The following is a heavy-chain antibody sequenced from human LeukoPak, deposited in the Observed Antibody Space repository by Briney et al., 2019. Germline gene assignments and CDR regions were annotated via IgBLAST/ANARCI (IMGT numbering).Heavy chain of an antibody. V-gene: IGHV3-48*03. CDR2: ISRSATTI. D-gene: IGHD6-13*01. Sequence: TGGSLRLSCAASGFTFSSYEMNWVRQAPGKGLEWVSSISRSATTIYYADSVKGRFTISRDNAKNSLYLQMNSLRAEDTAVYYCARSAAAGFSYYSYYLDVWGKGTTVTIFS. CDR3: ARSAAAGFSYYSYYLDV. CDR1: GFTFSSYE. J-gene: IGHJ6*03.